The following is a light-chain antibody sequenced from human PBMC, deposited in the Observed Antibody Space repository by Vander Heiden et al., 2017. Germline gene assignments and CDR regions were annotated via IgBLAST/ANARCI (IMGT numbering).Light chain of an antibody. CDR3: AAWDDSRNGVL. CDR2: SNN. CDR1: SSNIGRYR. J-gene: IGLJ2*01. V-gene: IGLV1-44*01. Sequence: QSVLTPPPSASGPPGQRVTISCPGSSSNIGRYRLNWYQPLPVPVPTLLIYSNNQRPSGVPDRFCGSKSGTSATVAISGLQAEDEADYYCAAWDDSRNGVLFGGGTKLTVL.